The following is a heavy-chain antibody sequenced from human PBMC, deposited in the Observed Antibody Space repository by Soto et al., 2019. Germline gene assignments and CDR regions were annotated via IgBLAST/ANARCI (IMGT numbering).Heavy chain of an antibody. V-gene: IGHV3-23*01. D-gene: IGHD6-13*01. CDR1: GFSFSSCA. CDR3: ATVIEAAGMAH. J-gene: IGHJ4*02. Sequence: EVQLLESGGGLVQPGGSLRLSCAASGFSFSSCAMDWVRQAPGKGLEWVSGVTGSGSSTYYADSVKGRFTISRDNSKNTLPLHMNSLKAEDTAVYYCATVIEAAGMAHWGQGPLVTVSS. CDR2: VTGSGSST.